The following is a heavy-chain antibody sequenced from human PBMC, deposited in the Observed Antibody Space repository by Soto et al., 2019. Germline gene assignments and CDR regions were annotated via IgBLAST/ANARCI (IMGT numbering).Heavy chain of an antibody. CDR3: ARGVIGWLQYLGFDY. CDR2: ISSSGSTI. J-gene: IGHJ4*02. V-gene: IGHV3-48*03. Sequence: PGGSLRLSCAASGFTFSSYEMNWVRQAPGKGLEWVSYISSSGSTIYYADSVKGRFTISRDNAKNSLYLQMNSLRAEDTAVYYCARGVIGWLQYLGFDYWGPGTLVTVSS. CDR1: GFTFSSYE. D-gene: IGHD5-12*01.